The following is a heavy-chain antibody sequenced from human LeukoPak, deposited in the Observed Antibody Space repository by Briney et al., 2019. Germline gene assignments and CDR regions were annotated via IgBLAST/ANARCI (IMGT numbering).Heavy chain of an antibody. CDR3: ARHGSGYSFDY. CDR2: IYNSGST. V-gene: IGHV4-59*01. J-gene: IGHJ4*02. D-gene: IGHD5-18*01. CDR1: GGSISSYC. Sequence: SETLSLTCTVSGGSISSYCWGWIRQPPGKGLEWIGYIYNSGSTNNNPSLKSRVTISVDTSKNQFSLKLSSVTPADTAVYYCARHGSGYSFDYWGQGTLVTVSS.